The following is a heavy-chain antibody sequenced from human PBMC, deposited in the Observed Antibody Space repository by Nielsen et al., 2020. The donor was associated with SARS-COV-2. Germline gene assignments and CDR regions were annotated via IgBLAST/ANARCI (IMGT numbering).Heavy chain of an antibody. J-gene: IGHJ6*03. CDR1: GFTFTNNG. CDR3: ATERSGVVPGPLGLGMWYSYYYMDV. CDR2: ISPSNGNT. V-gene: IGHV1-18*04. D-gene: IGHD2-2*01. Sequence: ASVKVSCKASGFTFTNNGVTWVRQAPGQGLEWMGWISPSNGNTKYAQRLQGRLTMTTDTSTRTAYMELRSLTSDDTAVYYCATERSGVVPGPLGLGMWYSYYYMDVWGKGTTVTVSS.